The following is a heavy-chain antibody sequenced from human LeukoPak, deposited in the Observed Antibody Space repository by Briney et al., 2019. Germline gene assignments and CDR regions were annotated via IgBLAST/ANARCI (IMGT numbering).Heavy chain of an antibody. CDR1: GFTYSSYS. D-gene: IGHD6-19*01. Sequence: PGGSLRLXCAASGFTYSSYSMNWVRRAPGKGLESVSSISSSSNYIYYADSVKGRFTISRDNAKNSLYLQMNSLRAEDTAVYYCARAAQWLGAFDIWGQGTMVTVSS. V-gene: IGHV3-21*01. CDR3: ARAAQWLGAFDI. J-gene: IGHJ3*02. CDR2: ISSSSNYI.